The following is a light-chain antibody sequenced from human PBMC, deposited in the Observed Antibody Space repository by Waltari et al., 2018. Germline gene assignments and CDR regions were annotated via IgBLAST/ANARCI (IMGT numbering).Light chain of an antibody. J-gene: IGKJ1*01. CDR1: QSLINSDGNTY. CDR3: MQGTQWPRT. V-gene: IGKV2-30*01. CDR2: KVS. Sequence: DVVMTQSPLSLPVTLGQPAAIPCRFSQSLINSDGNTYLNWFQQMPGQSPRSLIYKVSNRDSGVPDRFSGSGSGTDFTLKISRVEAEDVGFYFCMQGTQWPRTFGQGTKVEIK.